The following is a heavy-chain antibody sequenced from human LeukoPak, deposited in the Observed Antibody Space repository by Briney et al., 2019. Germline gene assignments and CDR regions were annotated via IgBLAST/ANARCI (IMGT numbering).Heavy chain of an antibody. Sequence: RASETLSLTCTVSGGSISSTNYSWGWIRQPPGKGLEWIGSIYYSGSTYYNPSLKSRLTISLDTSKNQFSLRLSSVTAADTAFYYCARRYNWNDRWDWGQGTLVTVSP. V-gene: IGHV4-39*07. CDR3: ARRYNWNDRWD. D-gene: IGHD1-1*01. J-gene: IGHJ4*02. CDR1: GGSISSTNYS. CDR2: IYYSGST.